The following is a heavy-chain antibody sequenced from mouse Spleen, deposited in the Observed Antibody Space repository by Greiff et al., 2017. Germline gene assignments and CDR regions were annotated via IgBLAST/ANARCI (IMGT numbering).Heavy chain of an antibody. J-gene: IGHJ4*01. D-gene: IGHD1-1*01. Sequence: EVHLVESGGGLVQPGGSLKLSCATSGFTFSDYYMYWVRQTPEKRLEWVAYISNGGGSTYYPDTVKGRFTISRDNAKNTLYLQMSRLKSEDTAMYYCARHMTLSITPYYYAMDYWGQGTSVTVSS. CDR2: ISNGGGST. CDR1: GFTFSDYY. V-gene: IGHV5-12*02. CDR3: ARHMTLSITPYYYAMDY.